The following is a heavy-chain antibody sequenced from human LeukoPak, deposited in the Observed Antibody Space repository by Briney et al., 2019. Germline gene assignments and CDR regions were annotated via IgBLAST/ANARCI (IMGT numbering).Heavy chain of an antibody. CDR2: ISWNSGSI. J-gene: IGHJ4*02. D-gene: IGHD2-2*01. Sequence: GGSLRLSCAASGFTFDDYAMHWVRQAPGKGLEWVSGISWNSGSIGYADSVKGRFTISRDNAKNSLYLQMNSLRAEDTAVYYCAKMSSTSCLDYWGQGTLVTVSS. CDR3: AKMSSTSCLDY. V-gene: IGHV3-9*01. CDR1: GFTFDDYA.